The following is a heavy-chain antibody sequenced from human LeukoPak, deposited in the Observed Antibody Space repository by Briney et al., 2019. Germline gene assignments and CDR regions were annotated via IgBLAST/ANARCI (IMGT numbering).Heavy chain of an antibody. CDR3: ARFSWLHSNVDY. J-gene: IGHJ4*02. V-gene: IGHV3-21*01. Sequence: GGSLRLSCAASGFTFSSYSMNWVRQAPGKGLEWVSSISSSSSYIYYADSVKGRFTVARDNAKFSLYLQMVSLRAEDTSVYDCARFSWLHSNVDYWGQGTLVTVSS. CDR2: ISSSSSYI. CDR1: GFTFSSYS. D-gene: IGHD6-19*01.